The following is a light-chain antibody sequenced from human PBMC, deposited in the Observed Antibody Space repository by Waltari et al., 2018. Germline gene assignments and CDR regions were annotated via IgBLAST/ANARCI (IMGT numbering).Light chain of an antibody. CDR3: CSYAGGSAFVV. CDR1: SRDVGSSNL. J-gene: IGLJ2*01. Sequence: QSALTQPASLSASPGQSITIPCTGTSRDVGSSNLVPWYQQHPGKAPNLSLYEGSKRPSGVSNRFSGSKSGNTASLTISGLQAEDEADYHCCSYAGGSAFVVFGGGTKLTVL. CDR2: EGS. V-gene: IGLV2-23*03.